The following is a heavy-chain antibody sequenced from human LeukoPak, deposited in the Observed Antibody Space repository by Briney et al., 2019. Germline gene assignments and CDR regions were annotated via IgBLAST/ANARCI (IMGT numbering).Heavy chain of an antibody. V-gene: IGHV4-61*02. Sequence: SETLPLTCTVSGGSISSGSYYWSWIRQPAGKGLEWIGRIYTSGSTNYNPSLKSRVTISVDTSKNQFSLKLSSVTAADTAVYYCAATYGGNPAAGLDYWGQGTLVTVSS. D-gene: IGHD4-23*01. CDR3: AATYGGNPAAGLDY. CDR1: GGSISSGSYY. J-gene: IGHJ4*02. CDR2: IYTSGST.